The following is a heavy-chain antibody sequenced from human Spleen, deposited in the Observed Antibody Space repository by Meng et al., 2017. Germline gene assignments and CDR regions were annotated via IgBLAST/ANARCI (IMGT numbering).Heavy chain of an antibody. Sequence: SETLSLTCAVYGGSFSGYYWSWIRQPPGKGLEWIGEINHSGSTNYNPSLKSRVTMSVDTSKNQFSLKLSSVTAADTAVYYCASRGYYYDSSGYPDYWGQGTLVTVSS. D-gene: IGHD3-22*01. CDR3: ASRGYYYDSSGYPDY. V-gene: IGHV4-34*01. CDR1: GGSFSGYY. CDR2: INHSGST. J-gene: IGHJ4*02.